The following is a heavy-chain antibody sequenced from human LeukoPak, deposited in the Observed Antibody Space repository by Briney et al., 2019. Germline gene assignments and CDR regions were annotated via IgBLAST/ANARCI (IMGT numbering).Heavy chain of an antibody. V-gene: IGHV1-18*04. Sequence: ASVKVSCKASGYTFTDYYMHWVRQAPGQGLEWMGWISAYNGNTNYAQKLQGRVTMTTDTSTSTAYMELRSLRSDDTAVYYCARGSSSGYYVTATFDYWGQGTLVTVSS. CDR3: ARGSSSGYYVTATFDY. J-gene: IGHJ4*02. D-gene: IGHD3-22*01. CDR2: ISAYNGNT. CDR1: GYTFTDYY.